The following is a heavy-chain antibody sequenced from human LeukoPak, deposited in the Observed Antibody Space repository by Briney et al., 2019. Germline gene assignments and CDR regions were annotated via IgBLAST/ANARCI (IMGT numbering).Heavy chain of an antibody. CDR3: AKDAYIAAAGPTRD. CDR1: GFTFSSYG. Sequence: GGSLRLSCAASGFTFSSYGMHWVRQAPGKGLEWVAVISYDGSNKYYADSVKGRFTISRDNSKNTLYLQMNSLRAEDTTVYYCAKDAYIAAAGPTRDWGQGTLVTVSS. J-gene: IGHJ4*02. CDR2: ISYDGSNK. V-gene: IGHV3-30*18. D-gene: IGHD6-13*01.